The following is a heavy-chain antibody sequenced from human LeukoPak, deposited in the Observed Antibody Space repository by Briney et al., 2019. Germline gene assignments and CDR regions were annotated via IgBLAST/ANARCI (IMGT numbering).Heavy chain of an antibody. V-gene: IGHV4-39*01. CDR3: ATVGPGYSGYFDY. Sequence: SQTLSLTCTVSGGXISSGDYYWGWIRQPPGKGLEWLGSIYYSGITYYKPSLKSRVTISVDTSKNQFSLKLSSVTAADTAVYYCATVGPGYSGYFDYWGQGTLVTVSS. J-gene: IGHJ4*02. CDR2: IYYSGIT. CDR1: GGXISSGDYY. D-gene: IGHD5-12*01.